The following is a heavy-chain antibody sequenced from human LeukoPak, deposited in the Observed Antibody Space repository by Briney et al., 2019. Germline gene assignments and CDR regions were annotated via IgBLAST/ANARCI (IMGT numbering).Heavy chain of an antibody. CDR3: ARTKEYYFDY. V-gene: IGHV4-39*01. CDR1: GGSISSSSYY. CDR2: IYYSGST. Sequence: SETLSLTCTVSGGSISSSSYYWGWIRQPPGKGLEWIGSIYYSGSTYYNPSLKSRVTISVDTSKNQFSLKLSSVTAADTAVYYCARTKEYYFDYWGQGTLVTASS. J-gene: IGHJ4*02.